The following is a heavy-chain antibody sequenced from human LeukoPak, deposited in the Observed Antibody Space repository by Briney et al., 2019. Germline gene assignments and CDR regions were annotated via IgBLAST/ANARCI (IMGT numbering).Heavy chain of an antibody. CDR3: ARLLPRTGTTAYYFHNDVDV. CDR2: INHSGST. J-gene: IGHJ6*03. CDR1: GVASSGNY. Sequence: PSETLSLTCGVYGVASSGNYWSWIRQSPGRGLEWIGEINHSGSTNYNPSLKSRVIISIDTSKNQFSLKLSSVTAADTADYYCARLLPRTGTTAYYFHNDVDVWGKGTTVTISS. D-gene: IGHD1-1*01. V-gene: IGHV4-34*01.